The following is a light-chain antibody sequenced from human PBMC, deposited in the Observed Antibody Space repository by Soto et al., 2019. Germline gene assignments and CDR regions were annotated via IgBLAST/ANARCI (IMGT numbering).Light chain of an antibody. Sequence: DIQMTQSPSSLSASVGDRVTITCRASQGITDYLAWYQQKPGQVPNLLIYAASTLQSGVPSRFSGSGSGTDFTPTITGLQPEDVATYYCQNYNSAPWTFGQGTKVEIK. J-gene: IGKJ1*01. CDR2: AAS. CDR3: QNYNSAPWT. CDR1: QGITDY. V-gene: IGKV1-27*01.